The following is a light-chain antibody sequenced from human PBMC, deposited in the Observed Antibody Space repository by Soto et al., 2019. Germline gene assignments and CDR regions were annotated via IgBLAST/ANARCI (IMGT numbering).Light chain of an antibody. J-gene: IGKJ4*01. CDR2: GAS. CDR3: QQYNNWPQVS. V-gene: IGKV3-15*01. CDR1: QSVSSS. Sequence: EIVMTQSPATLSVSPGERATLSCRASQSVSSSLVWYQQKPGQAPKLLIYGASTRATGIPARFSGSGSGTEFTLTIGSLQSEDFAVYYCQQYNNWPQVSFGGGTKVEIK.